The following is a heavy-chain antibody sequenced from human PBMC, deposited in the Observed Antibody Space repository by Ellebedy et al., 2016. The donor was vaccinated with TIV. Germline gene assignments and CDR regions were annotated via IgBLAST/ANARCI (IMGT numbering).Heavy chain of an antibody. CDR2: IYYSGST. V-gene: IGHV4-28*01. Sequence: SETLSLXXSVSGYSISSNNWWVWIRQSPGKGLEWIGYIYYSGSTNYNPSLKSRVTISVDTSKNQFSLKLSSVTAADTAVYYCARHLSPIQVDYFDYWGQGTLVTVSS. CDR3: ARHLSPIQVDYFDY. CDR1: GYSISSNNW. D-gene: IGHD2-15*01. J-gene: IGHJ4*02.